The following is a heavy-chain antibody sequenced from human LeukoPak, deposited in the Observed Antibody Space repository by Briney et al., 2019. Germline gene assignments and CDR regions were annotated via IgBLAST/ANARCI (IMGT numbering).Heavy chain of an antibody. D-gene: IGHD3-3*01. CDR1: GYTFTSYD. J-gene: IGHJ4*02. CDR2: INPSGGST. CDR3: AREFITIFGAVIDY. Sequence: ASVKVSCKASGYTFTSYDINWVRQATGQGLEWMGIINPSGGSTSYAQKFQGRVTMTRDTSTSTVYMELSSLRSEDTAVYYCAREFITIFGAVIDYWGQGTLVTVSS. V-gene: IGHV1-46*01.